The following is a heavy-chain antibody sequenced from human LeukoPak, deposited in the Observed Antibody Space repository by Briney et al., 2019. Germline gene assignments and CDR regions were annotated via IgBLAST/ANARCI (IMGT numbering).Heavy chain of an antibody. CDR3: TTEHTLGKVGAIDY. V-gene: IGHV3-15*01. D-gene: IGHD1-26*01. CDR2: IKSKADGGTT. Sequence: GGSLRLSCAASRFTFSNAWMSWVRQAPGKGLEWVGRIKSKADGGTTDYAAPVKDRFTISRDDSKNTLYLQMNSLKAEDTAVYYCTTEHTLGKVGAIDYSGQGTLVTVSS. CDR1: RFTFSNAW. J-gene: IGHJ4*02.